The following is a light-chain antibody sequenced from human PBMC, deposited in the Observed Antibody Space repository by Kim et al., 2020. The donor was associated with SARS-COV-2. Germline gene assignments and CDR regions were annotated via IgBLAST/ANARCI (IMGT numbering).Light chain of an antibody. J-gene: IGKJ4*01. CDR2: ETS. CDR1: QSVSRF. Sequence: PGEGATHSCRASQSVSRFLAWYQHKPGQAPRLLIYETSNRAPGIPARFSGTGSDIDFTLTIARLEPEDFAVYYCQHRTNWPRTLTFGGGTKVDIK. CDR3: QHRTNWPRTLT. V-gene: IGKV3-11*01.